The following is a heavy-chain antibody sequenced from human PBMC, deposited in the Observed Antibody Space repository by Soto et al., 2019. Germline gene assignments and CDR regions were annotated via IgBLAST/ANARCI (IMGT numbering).Heavy chain of an antibody. D-gene: IGHD4-17*01. CDR3: ARMAPPGDK. J-gene: IGHJ4*02. Sequence: QVQLVQSGAEVKKPGASVKVSCKASGYTFTSYGISWVRQAPGHGLEWMGWISAYNGNTKYAQKLQGRDTMTTDTYPSSASMVLRSPRSEDTAVEYRARMAPPGDKRGQGTLFTVAS. CDR2: ISAYNGNT. V-gene: IGHV1-18*01. CDR1: GYTFTSYG.